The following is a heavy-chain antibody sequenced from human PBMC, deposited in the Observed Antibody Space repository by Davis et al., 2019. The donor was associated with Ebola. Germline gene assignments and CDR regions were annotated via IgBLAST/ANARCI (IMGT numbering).Heavy chain of an antibody. D-gene: IGHD3-10*01. Sequence: ASVKVSCKASGYTFTGYYMHWVRQAPGQGLEWMGWINPNSGGTNYAQKLQGRVTMTTDTSTSTAYMELRSLRSDDTAVYYCARVNVYYGSGRLIYYYYGMDVWGQGTTVTVSS. J-gene: IGHJ6*02. V-gene: IGHV1-2*02. CDR2: INPNSGGT. CDR3: ARVNVYYGSGRLIYYYYGMDV. CDR1: GYTFTGYY.